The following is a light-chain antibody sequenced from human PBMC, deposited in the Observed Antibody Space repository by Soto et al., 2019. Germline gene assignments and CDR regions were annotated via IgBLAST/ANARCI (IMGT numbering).Light chain of an antibody. Sequence: IPLTPSPSSLSSSVEDIVTITCRASQSISSYLNWYQQKPGKAPKLLIYKASSLESGVPSRFSGSGSGTEFTLTINSLQPDDFATYYCQQYDSYSKFGQGTKV. CDR2: KAS. V-gene: IGKV1-5*03. CDR1: QSISSY. J-gene: IGKJ1*01. CDR3: QQYDSYSK.